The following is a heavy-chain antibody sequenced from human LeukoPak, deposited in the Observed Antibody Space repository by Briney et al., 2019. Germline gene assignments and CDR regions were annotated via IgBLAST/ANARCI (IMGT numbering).Heavy chain of an antibody. CDR3: ASEPPFEYSSHSGWFDP. Sequence: SVKVSCKASGGTFSSYAISWVRQAPGQGLEWMGGIIPIFGTANYAQKFQGRVTITADESTSTAYMELSSLRSEDTAVYYCASEPPFEYSSHSGWFDPWGQGTLVTVSS. CDR1: GGTFSSYA. CDR2: IIPIFGTA. V-gene: IGHV1-69*01. J-gene: IGHJ5*02. D-gene: IGHD6-6*01.